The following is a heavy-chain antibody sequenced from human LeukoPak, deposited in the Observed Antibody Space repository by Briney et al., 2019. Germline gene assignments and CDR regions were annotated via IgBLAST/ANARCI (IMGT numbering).Heavy chain of an antibody. CDR1: GGSISSYY. CDR2: IYSSGSA. CDR3: ARRGHRVNDYFDY. V-gene: IGHV4-59*08. J-gene: IGHJ4*02. D-gene: IGHD1-1*01. Sequence: PSETLSLTCTVSGGSISSYYWSWIRQPPGKGLQWIGCIYSSGSANYNPSLKSRVTISVHTSKNQFSLKLSSVTAADTAVYYCARRGHRVNDYFDYWGQGTLVTVSS.